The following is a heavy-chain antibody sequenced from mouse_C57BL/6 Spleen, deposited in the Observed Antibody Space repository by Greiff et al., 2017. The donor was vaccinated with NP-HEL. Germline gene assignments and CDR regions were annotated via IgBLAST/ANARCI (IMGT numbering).Heavy chain of an antibody. D-gene: IGHD1-1*01. Sequence: EVQLQQSGPELVKPGASVKISCKASGYTFTDYYMNWVKQSHGKSLEWIGDINPNNGGTSYNQKFKGKATLTVDKSSSTAYMELRSLTSEDSAVYYCARRGDYYGSRGAMDYWGQGTSVTVSS. J-gene: IGHJ4*01. CDR1: GYTFTDYY. CDR3: ARRGDYYGSRGAMDY. CDR2: INPNNGGT. V-gene: IGHV1-26*01.